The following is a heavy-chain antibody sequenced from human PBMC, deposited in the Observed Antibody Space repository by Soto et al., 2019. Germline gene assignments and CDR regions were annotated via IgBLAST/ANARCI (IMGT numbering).Heavy chain of an antibody. D-gene: IGHD6-13*01. V-gene: IGHV1-18*01. CDR2: ISAYKGNT. Sequence: ASVKVSCKASGYTFTSYGISWVRQAPGQGLEWMGWISAYKGNTNYAQKLQGRVTMTTDTSTSTAYMELRSLRSDDTAVYYCAVIAAAGKFDYWGQGTLVTVSS. J-gene: IGHJ4*02. CDR3: AVIAAAGKFDY. CDR1: GYTFTSYG.